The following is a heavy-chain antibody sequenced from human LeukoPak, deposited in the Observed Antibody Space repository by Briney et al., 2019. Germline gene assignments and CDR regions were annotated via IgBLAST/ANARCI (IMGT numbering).Heavy chain of an antibody. J-gene: IGHJ5*02. CDR3: ARALSMNRGLWFDP. CDR1: GGTFSSYA. D-gene: IGHD7-27*01. CDR2: IIPILGIA. Sequence: GASVKVSCKASGGTFSSYAISWVRQAPGQGLEWMGRIIPILGIANYAQKFQGRVTITADKSTSTAYMELSSLRSEDTAVYYCARALSMNRGLWFDPWGQGTLVTVSS. V-gene: IGHV1-69*04.